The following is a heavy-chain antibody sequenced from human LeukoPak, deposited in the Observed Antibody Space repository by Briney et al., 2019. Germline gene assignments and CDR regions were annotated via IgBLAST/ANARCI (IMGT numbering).Heavy chain of an antibody. Sequence: SVKVSCKASGGTFSSYAISWVRQAPGQGLEWMGGIIPIFGTANYAQKFQGRVTITADKSTSTAYMELSSLRSEDTAVYYRAKDDDWGRYKHWGQGTLVTVSS. J-gene: IGHJ1*01. CDR3: AKDDDWGRYKH. CDR1: GGTFSSYA. V-gene: IGHV1-69*06. D-gene: IGHD3-16*01. CDR2: IIPIFGTA.